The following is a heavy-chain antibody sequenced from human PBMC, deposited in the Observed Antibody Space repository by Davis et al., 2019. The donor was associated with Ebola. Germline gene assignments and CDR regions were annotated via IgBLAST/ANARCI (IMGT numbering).Heavy chain of an antibody. V-gene: IGHV3-23*01. Sequence: GESLKISCAASGFTFSSYAMSWVRQAPGKGLEWVSSISGSGDSTYYADSVKGRFTISRDNSKNTLYLQMNSLRAEDTAVYYCATVSVFGGEYWGQGTLVTVSS. CDR1: GFTFSSYA. J-gene: IGHJ4*02. CDR2: ISGSGDST. CDR3: ATVSVFGGEY. D-gene: IGHD3-3*01.